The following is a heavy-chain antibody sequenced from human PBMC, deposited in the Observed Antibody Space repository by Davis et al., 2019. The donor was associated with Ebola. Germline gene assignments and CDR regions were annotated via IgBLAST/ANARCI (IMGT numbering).Heavy chain of an antibody. V-gene: IGHV4-61*05. CDR3: AGASRITMMS. CDR2: IYYSGST. CDR1: GGSISSSSYY. Sequence: SETLSLTCTVSGGSISSSSYYWGWIRQPPGKGLEWIGYIYYSGSTNYNPSLKSRVTISVDTSKNQFSLKLSSVTAADTAVYYCAGASRITMMSWGQGTLVTVSS. D-gene: IGHD3-22*01. J-gene: IGHJ5*02.